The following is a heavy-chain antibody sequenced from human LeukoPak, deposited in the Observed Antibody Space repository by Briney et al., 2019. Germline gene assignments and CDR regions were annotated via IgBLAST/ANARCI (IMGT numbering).Heavy chain of an antibody. CDR1: KFTFSSYG. CDR2: IRYDGSNK. CDR3: AKDTYYYDSSGQIH. V-gene: IGHV3-30*02. Sequence: PGGSLRLSCAASKFTFSSYGMHWVRQAPGKGLEWVAFIRYDGSNKYYADSVKGRFTISRDNSKNTLYLQMNSLRAEDTAVYYCAKDTYYYDSSGQIHWGQGTLVTVSS. J-gene: IGHJ4*02. D-gene: IGHD3-22*01.